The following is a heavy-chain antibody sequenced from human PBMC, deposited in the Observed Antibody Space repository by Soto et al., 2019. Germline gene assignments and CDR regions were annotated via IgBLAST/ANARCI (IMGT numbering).Heavy chain of an antibody. V-gene: IGHV6-1*01. CDR3: ARDMYSGYEYIRYSSYYGMDV. J-gene: IGHJ6*02. CDR1: GDSVSSNSAA. Sequence: SQTLSLTCAISGDSVSSNSAAWNWIRQSPSRGLEWLGRTYYRSKWYNDYAVSVKSRITINPDTSKNQFSLQLNSVTPEDTAVYYCARDMYSGYEYIRYSSYYGMDVWGQGTTVTVSS. CDR2: TYYRSKWYN. D-gene: IGHD5-12*01.